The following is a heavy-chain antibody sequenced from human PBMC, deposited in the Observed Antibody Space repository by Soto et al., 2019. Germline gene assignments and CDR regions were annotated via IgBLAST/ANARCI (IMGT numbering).Heavy chain of an antibody. J-gene: IGHJ4*02. CDR2: IKSKTDGGTT. V-gene: IGHV3-15*01. CDR3: TTDLHYDYIWGSYRPDY. Sequence: EVQLVESGGGLVKPGGSLRLSCAASGFTFSNAWMSWVRQAPGKGLEWVGRIKSKTDGGTTDYAAPVKGRLTISRDDSKNTLYLQMNSLKTEDTAVYYCTTDLHYDYIWGSYRPDYWGQGTLVTVSS. D-gene: IGHD3-16*02. CDR1: GFTFSNAW.